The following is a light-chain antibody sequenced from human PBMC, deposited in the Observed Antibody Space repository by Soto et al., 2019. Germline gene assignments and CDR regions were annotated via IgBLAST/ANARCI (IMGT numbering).Light chain of an antibody. CDR2: AIS. CDR3: QQYNQWPIT. V-gene: IGKV3-15*01. CDR1: QSVGSN. Sequence: EIVMTQSPDTLSVSPGERATLSCRASQSVGSNLAWYRQKPGQAPRLLIYAISARATGVPARFTGSGSGTEFTLTLSSLQSEDFAAYYCQQYNQWPITFGQGTRLEIK. J-gene: IGKJ5*01.